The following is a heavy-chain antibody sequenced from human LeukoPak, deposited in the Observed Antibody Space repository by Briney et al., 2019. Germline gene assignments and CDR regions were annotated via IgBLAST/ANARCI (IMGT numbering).Heavy chain of an antibody. V-gene: IGHV3-23*01. J-gene: IGHJ4*02. D-gene: IGHD6-6*01. CDR1: GFTFSSYA. Sequence: GESLKISCAASGFTFSSYAMSWVRQAPGKGLEWVSAISGSGGSTYYADSVKGRFTISRDNSKNTLYLQMNSLRAEDTAVYYCAKQGPKASWIAARAFDYWGQGTLVTVSS. CDR3: AKQGPKASWIAARAFDY. CDR2: ISGSGGST.